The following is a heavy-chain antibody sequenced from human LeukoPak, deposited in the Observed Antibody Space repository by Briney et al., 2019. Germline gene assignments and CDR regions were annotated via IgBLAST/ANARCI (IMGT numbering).Heavy chain of an antibody. J-gene: IGHJ4*02. Sequence: TGGSLRLSCAASGFTFSNAWMRWVRQAPGKGLEWVGRIKSKTDGETIDYAAPVKGRFTISRDDSKNTLYLQMNSLKTEDTAVYYCTADVWPIAAAGTGYWGQGTLVTVSS. CDR2: IKSKTDGETI. CDR3: TADVWPIAAAGTGY. D-gene: IGHD6-13*01. CDR1: GFTFSNAW. V-gene: IGHV3-15*01.